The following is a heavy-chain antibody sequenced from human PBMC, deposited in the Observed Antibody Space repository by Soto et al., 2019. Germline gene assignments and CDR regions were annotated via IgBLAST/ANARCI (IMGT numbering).Heavy chain of an antibody. Sequence: GASVKVSCKASGYTFTSYGISWVRQAPGQGLERMGWISAYNGNTNYAQKLQGRVTMTTDTSTSTAYMELRSLRSDDTAVYYCARDQISPLNSLSGGCGYWGQGTLVTVSS. V-gene: IGHV1-18*01. CDR3: ARDQISPLNSLSGGCGY. J-gene: IGHJ4*02. D-gene: IGHD2-21*01. CDR2: ISAYNGNT. CDR1: GYTFTSYG.